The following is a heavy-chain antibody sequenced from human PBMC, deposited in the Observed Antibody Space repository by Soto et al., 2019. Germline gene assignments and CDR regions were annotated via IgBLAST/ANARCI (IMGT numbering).Heavy chain of an antibody. Sequence: QVQLVQSGAEVKQPGASVKVSCKASGYTFTSYAMHWVRQAPGQRLEWMGWINAGNGNTKYSQKFQGRVTITRDTSASTAYMELSSLRSEDTAVYYCASSRGDFWSGYLPLGYWGQGTLVTVSS. CDR1: GYTFTSYA. V-gene: IGHV1-3*01. CDR2: INAGNGNT. CDR3: ASSRGDFWSGYLPLGY. J-gene: IGHJ4*02. D-gene: IGHD3-3*01.